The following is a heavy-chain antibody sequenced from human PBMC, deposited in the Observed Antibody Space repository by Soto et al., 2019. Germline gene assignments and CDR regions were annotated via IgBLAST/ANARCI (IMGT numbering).Heavy chain of an antibody. Sequence: PGGSLTLSCAASGFTFSSYAMSWVRQAPGKGLEWVSVSSGSGGSTYYADSVKGRFTISRDNSKNTLYLQMNSLRAEDTAVYYCAKSHSSGWWYYFDYWGQGTLVTVSS. J-gene: IGHJ4*02. CDR2: SSGSGGST. CDR3: AKSHSSGWWYYFDY. V-gene: IGHV3-23*01. D-gene: IGHD6-19*01. CDR1: GFTFSSYA.